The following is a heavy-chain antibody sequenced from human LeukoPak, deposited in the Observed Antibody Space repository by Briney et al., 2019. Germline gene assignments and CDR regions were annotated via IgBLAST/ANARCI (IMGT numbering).Heavy chain of an antibody. V-gene: IGHV3-7*04. CDR1: GFTFSTHW. CDR3: ARENYYDSSGNDAFDV. D-gene: IGHD3-22*01. Sequence: PAGGSLRLSCTVSGFTFSTHWMTWVRQAPGKGLEGVANIKQDGSEKYYVDSVKGRFTITRDNAKKALYLEMNSLRVEDTALYYCARENYYDSSGNDAFDVWGQGTMVTVSS. CDR2: IKQDGSEK. J-gene: IGHJ3*01.